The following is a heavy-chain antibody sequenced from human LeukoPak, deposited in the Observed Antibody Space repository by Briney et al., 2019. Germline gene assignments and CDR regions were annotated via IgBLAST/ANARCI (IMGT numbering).Heavy chain of an antibody. D-gene: IGHD1-26*01. V-gene: IGHV4-4*02. CDR1: GGSISSSNW. CDR2: IYHSGST. Sequence: SETLSLTCAVSGGSISSSNWWSWVRQPPGKGLEWIGEIYHSGSTNYNPSLKSRVTISVDKSKNQFSLKLSSVTAADTAVYYCAREPSGRIRYFDYWGQGTLVTVSS. J-gene: IGHJ4*02. CDR3: AREPSGRIRYFDY.